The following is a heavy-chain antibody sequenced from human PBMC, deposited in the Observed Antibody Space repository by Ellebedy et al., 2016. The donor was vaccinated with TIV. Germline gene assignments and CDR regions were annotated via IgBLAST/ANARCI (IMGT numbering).Heavy chain of an antibody. V-gene: IGHV3-7*01. Sequence: GGSLRLXXAASGFTFNNYWMSWVRQAPGKGLEWVAKIKGDGSEKYHVDSVKGRFTISRDNAKNSLYLQMDSVRAEDTAVYYCARTGHYTFDYWGQGTLVTVSS. CDR3: ARTGHYTFDY. J-gene: IGHJ4*02. CDR1: GFTFNNYW. CDR2: IKGDGSEK. D-gene: IGHD3/OR15-3a*01.